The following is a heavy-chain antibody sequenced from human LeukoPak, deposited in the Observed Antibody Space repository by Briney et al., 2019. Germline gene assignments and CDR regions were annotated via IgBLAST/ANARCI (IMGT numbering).Heavy chain of an antibody. Sequence: GASVKVSCKASGYTFTSYGISWVRQAPGQGLEWMGGIIPMFGTAKYAQKFQDRVTITADKSTSTAYMELSSLRSEDTAVYYCASNRVAAGKFFDYWGQGTLVTVSS. CDR3: ASNRVAAGKFFDY. J-gene: IGHJ4*02. CDR1: GYTFTSYG. CDR2: IIPMFGTA. D-gene: IGHD6-13*01. V-gene: IGHV1-69*06.